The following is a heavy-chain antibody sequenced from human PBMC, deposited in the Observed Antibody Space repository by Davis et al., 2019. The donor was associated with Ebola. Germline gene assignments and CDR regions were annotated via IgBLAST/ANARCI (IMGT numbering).Heavy chain of an antibody. CDR1: GGSISSGGYY. Sequence: PSETLSLTCTVSGGSISSGGYYWRWIRQHPGKGLEWIGYIYYSGSTYYNPSLKSRVTISVDTSKNQFSLKLSSVTAADTAVYYCAKETYDYDSSGYYPVDYWGQGTLVTVSS. V-gene: IGHV4-31*03. D-gene: IGHD3-22*01. CDR3: AKETYDYDSSGYYPVDY. CDR2: IYYSGST. J-gene: IGHJ4*02.